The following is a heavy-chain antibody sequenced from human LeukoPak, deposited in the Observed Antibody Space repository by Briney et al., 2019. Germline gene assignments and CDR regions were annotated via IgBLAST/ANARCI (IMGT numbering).Heavy chain of an antibody. J-gene: IGHJ4*02. CDR2: ISGSGGST. V-gene: IGHV3-23*01. Sequence: GGSLRLSCAAPEFTFSSYAMSWVRQAPGKGLEWVSTISGSGGSTYYAESVKGRLTISRDNNKNTLYLQMNSLRADDTAVYYCAKAAQVAGRPNLGGHFDYWGQGTLVTVSS. D-gene: IGHD6-6*01. CDR3: AKAAQVAGRPNLGGHFDY. CDR1: EFTFSSYA.